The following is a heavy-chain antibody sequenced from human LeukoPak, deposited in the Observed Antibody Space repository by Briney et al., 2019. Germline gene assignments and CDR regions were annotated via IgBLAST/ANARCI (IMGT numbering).Heavy chain of an antibody. V-gene: IGHV1-69*05. D-gene: IGHD3-9*01. CDR3: AREFNILTGYYYVGAFDI. CDR1: GGTFSSYA. Sequence: SVKVSCKASGGTFSSYAISWVRQAPGQGLEWMGGIIPIFGTANYAQKLQGRVTMITDTSTSTAYMELRSLRSDDTAVYYCAREFNILTGYYYVGAFDIWGQGTMVTVSS. CDR2: IIPIFGTA. J-gene: IGHJ3*02.